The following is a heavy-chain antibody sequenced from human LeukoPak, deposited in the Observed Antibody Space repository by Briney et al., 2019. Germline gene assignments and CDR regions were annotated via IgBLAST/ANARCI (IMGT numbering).Heavy chain of an antibody. V-gene: IGHV3-23*01. D-gene: IGHD6-13*01. CDR1: GLTFSSYA. CDR3: ARIRSSSFYYFDY. CDR2: ISGSGGST. Sequence: GGSLRLSCAASGLTFSSYAMTWVRQAPGKGLEWVSSISGSGGSTYYADSVKGRFTISRDNSKNTLYLQMNSLRAEDTAVYYCARIRSSSFYYFDYWGQGTLVTVSS. J-gene: IGHJ4*02.